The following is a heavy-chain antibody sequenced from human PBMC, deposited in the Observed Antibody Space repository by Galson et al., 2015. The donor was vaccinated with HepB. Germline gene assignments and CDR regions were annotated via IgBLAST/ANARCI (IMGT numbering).Heavy chain of an antibody. D-gene: IGHD3-10*01. CDR1: GFTFSSYA. CDR3: ARGGSGILPHWFDP. Sequence: SLRLSCAASGFTFSSYAMHWVRQAPGKGLGWVSCISSSGSTIYYADSVKGRFTISRDNAKNSLYLQMNSLRAEDTAVYYCARGGSGILPHWFDPWGQGTLVTVSS. J-gene: IGHJ5*02. V-gene: IGHV3-48*03. CDR2: ISSSGSTI.